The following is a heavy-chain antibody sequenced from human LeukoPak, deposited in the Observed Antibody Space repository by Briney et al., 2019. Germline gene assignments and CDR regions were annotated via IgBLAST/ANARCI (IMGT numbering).Heavy chain of an antibody. CDR1: GFTFSSYW. D-gene: IGHD7-27*01. CDR3: ARGGAATGGRFDY. Sequence: GGSLRLSCAASGFTFSSYWMHWVRQGPGEGLVWVSRINNDGSIATYADSVKGRFTISKDNSKNTLYLPMNSLRAEAPAVYYCARGGAATGGRFDYWGQGILVTVSS. J-gene: IGHJ4*02. CDR2: INNDGSIA. V-gene: IGHV3-74*01.